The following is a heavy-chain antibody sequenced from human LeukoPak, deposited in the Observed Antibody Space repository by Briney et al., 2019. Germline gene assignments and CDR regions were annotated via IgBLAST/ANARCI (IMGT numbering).Heavy chain of an antibody. CDR2: INPSGGST. V-gene: IGHV1-46*01. CDR3: SRQFGEEGEGYFDY. D-gene: IGHD3-10*01. Sequence: ASVKVSCKASGYTFTSYYMHWVRQAPGQGLEWMGIINPSGGSTGYAQKFQGRVTMTRDTSTSTVYMELSSLTSEDTAVYYCSRQFGEEGEGYFDYWGQGTLVTVSS. CDR1: GYTFTSYY. J-gene: IGHJ4*02.